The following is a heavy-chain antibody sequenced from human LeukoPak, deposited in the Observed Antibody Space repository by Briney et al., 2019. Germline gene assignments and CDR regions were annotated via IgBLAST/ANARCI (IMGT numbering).Heavy chain of an antibody. CDR1: GFTFSDYY. D-gene: IGHD4-17*01. CDR2: ISSSGGTI. J-gene: IGHJ3*02. Sequence: GSLRLSCAASGFTFSDYYMSWVRQAPGKGPEWVSYISSSGGTIYYADSVKGRFTISRDNAKNSLYLQMNSLRAEDTAVYYCAYGDYEGAFDIWGPGTVVTVSS. V-gene: IGHV3-11*01. CDR3: AYGDYEGAFDI.